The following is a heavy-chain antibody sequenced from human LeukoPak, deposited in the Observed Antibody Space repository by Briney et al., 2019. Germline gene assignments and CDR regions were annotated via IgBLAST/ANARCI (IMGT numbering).Heavy chain of an antibody. Sequence: GGSLRLSCAASGFTVSSTYMSWVRQAPGKGLEWVSVIHSDGITYYADSVKGRFTISRDNSINTLYLQMSNLRAEDTALYYCASTSIIRGYDHDQYYWGQGTLVTVSS. J-gene: IGHJ4*02. CDR1: GFTVSSTY. CDR2: IHSDGIT. CDR3: ASTSIIRGYDHDQYY. V-gene: IGHV3-53*01. D-gene: IGHD5-12*01.